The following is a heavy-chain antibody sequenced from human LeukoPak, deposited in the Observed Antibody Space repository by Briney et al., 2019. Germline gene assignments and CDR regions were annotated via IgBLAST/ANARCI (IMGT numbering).Heavy chain of an antibody. D-gene: IGHD6-6*01. CDR1: GFTVSSNY. Sequence: GGSLRLSCAASGFTVSSNYMSWVRQAPGKGLEWVSVIYSGGSTYYADSVKGRFTISRDNSKNTLYLQMNSLRAEDTALYYCVKASSSSPQYNWFDAWGQGTLVTVSS. CDR2: IYSGGST. V-gene: IGHV3-53*01. J-gene: IGHJ5*02. CDR3: VKASSSSPQYNWFDA.